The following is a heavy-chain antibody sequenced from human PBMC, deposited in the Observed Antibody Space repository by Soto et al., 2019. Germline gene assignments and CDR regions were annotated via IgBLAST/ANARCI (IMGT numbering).Heavy chain of an antibody. Sequence: EVQLLESGGGLVQPGGSLRLSCAASGFTFSSYAMSWVRQAPGKGLEWVSAISGSGGSTYYADSVKGRFTISRDNSKNPLYLQMNSLRAEDTAVYYCANTIVHYDFWSGYYGSMDVWGQGTTVTVSS. CDR1: GFTFSSYA. J-gene: IGHJ6*02. CDR2: ISGSGGST. V-gene: IGHV3-23*01. D-gene: IGHD3-3*01. CDR3: ANTIVHYDFWSGYYGSMDV.